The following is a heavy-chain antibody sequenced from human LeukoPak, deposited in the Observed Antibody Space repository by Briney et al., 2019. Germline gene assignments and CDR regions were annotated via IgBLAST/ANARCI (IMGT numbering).Heavy chain of an antibody. V-gene: IGHV1-18*01. CDR3: ARSGAIVGVFQH. J-gene: IGHJ1*01. CDR2: ISTDNGNT. Sequence: ASVKVSCKASGYTFTSFGISWVRQAPGQGLEWMGWISTDNGNTNYAQKLQGRVTMTTDTSTSTAYMELRSLRSDDTAVYYCARSGAIVGVFQHWGQGTLVTVSS. CDR1: GYTFTSFG. D-gene: IGHD1-26*01.